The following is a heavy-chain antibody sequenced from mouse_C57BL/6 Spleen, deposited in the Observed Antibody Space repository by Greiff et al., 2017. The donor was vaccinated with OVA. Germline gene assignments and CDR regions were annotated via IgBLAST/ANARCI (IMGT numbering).Heavy chain of an antibody. V-gene: IGHV1-69*01. D-gene: IGHD1-1*01. CDR2: IDPSDSYT. J-gene: IGHJ2*01. CDR1: GYTFTSYW. CDR3: ARWHITRDD. Sequence: QVQLMQPGAELVMPGASVKLSCKASGYTFTSYWLHWVKPRPGQGLEWIGEIDPSDSYTNYNQKFKGKSTLTVNKSSSTAYMQLSSLTSEDYAVYNCARWHITRDDWGQGTTLTVAS.